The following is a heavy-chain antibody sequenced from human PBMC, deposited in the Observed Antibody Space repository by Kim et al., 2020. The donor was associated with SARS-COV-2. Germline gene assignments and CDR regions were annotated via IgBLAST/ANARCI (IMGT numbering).Heavy chain of an antibody. Sequence: SVKGRFTISRDNSKNTLYLQMNSLRAEDTAVYYCARVVRSTVDYYDSLDYWGQGTLVTVSS. CDR3: ARVVRSTVDYYDSLDY. V-gene: IGHV3-66*01. D-gene: IGHD3-22*01. J-gene: IGHJ4*02.